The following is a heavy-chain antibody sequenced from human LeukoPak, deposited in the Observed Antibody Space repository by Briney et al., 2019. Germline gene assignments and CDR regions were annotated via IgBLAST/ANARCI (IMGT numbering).Heavy chain of an antibody. J-gene: IGHJ4*02. Sequence: SETLSLTCTVSGGSISSSSYFWGWIRQPPGKGLEWIGSIYYSGSTYYSPSLKSRVTISVDTSKNQFSLKLSSVTAADTAVYYCARGTYDFWSGPNPTHFDYWGQGTLVTVSS. CDR3: ARGTYDFWSGPNPTHFDY. CDR2: IYYSGST. CDR1: GGSISSSSYF. V-gene: IGHV4-39*07. D-gene: IGHD3-3*01.